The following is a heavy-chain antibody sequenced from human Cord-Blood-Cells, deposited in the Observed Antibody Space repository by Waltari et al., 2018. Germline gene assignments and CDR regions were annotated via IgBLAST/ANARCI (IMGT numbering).Heavy chain of an antibody. J-gene: IGHJ4*02. CDR1: GGTFSSSA. CDR3: ARKGDYSNFDY. D-gene: IGHD4-4*01. V-gene: IGHV1-69*09. CDR2: IIPILGIA. Sequence: QVQLVQSGAEVKKPGSSVKFSCKASGGTFSSSAISWVRQATGQGLEWMGRIIPILGIANYAQKFQGRGTITADKSTSTAYMELSSLRSEDTAVYYCARKGDYSNFDYWGQGTLVTVSS.